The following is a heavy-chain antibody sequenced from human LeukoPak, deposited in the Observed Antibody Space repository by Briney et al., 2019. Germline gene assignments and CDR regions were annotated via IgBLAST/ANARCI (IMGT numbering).Heavy chain of an antibody. Sequence: ASVKVSCKASGYTFTSYGISWVRQAPGQGLEWMGWISAYNGNTNYAQKLQGRVTMTTDTPTSTAYMELRSLRSDDTAVYYCARVFVPIAVGWFDPWGQGTLVTVSS. CDR3: ARVFVPIAVGWFDP. V-gene: IGHV1-18*01. D-gene: IGHD6-19*01. J-gene: IGHJ5*02. CDR1: GYTFTSYG. CDR2: ISAYNGNT.